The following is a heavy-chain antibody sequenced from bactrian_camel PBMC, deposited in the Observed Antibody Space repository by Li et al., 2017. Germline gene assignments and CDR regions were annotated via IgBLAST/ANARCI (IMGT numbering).Heavy chain of an antibody. Sequence: VQLVESGGGLVQPGGSLRLSCAASGFTFVSYAMTWVRQAPGKGPEWVAGINRSGTTTFYSESVKGRFTISRDNDKKTLYLQLSNLKTEDTAMYYCATEGSWLPPSDWGQGTQVTVS. V-gene: IGHV3S31*01. J-gene: IGHJ4*01. CDR1: GFTFVSYA. CDR3: ATEGSWLPPSD. D-gene: IGHD2*01. CDR2: INRSGTTT.